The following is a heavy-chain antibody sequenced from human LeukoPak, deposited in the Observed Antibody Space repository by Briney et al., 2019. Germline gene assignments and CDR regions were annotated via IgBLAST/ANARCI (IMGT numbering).Heavy chain of an antibody. CDR1: GGSINNYY. J-gene: IGHJ6*03. D-gene: IGHD6-6*01. CDR3: ARQSFPFEYSSRRVYYYYMDV. CDR2: IYYTGST. Sequence: SETLSLTCTVSGGSINNYYWSWIRRPPGKGLEWIGYIYYTGSTNYNPSLKSRVTISVDTSKNQFSLKLSSVTAADTAMYYCARQSFPFEYSSRRVYYYYMDVWGKGTTVTVSS. V-gene: IGHV4-59*08.